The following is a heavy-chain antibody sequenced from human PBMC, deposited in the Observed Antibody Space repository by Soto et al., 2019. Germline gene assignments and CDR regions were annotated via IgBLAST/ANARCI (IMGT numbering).Heavy chain of an antibody. CDR2: ISSSSSYI. V-gene: IGHV3-21*01. Sequence: EVQLVESGGGLVKPGGSLRLSCAASGFTFSSYSMNWVRQAPGKGLEWVSSISSSSSYIYYADSVKGRFTISRDNAKNSLYLQMNSLRAEDTALYYCARDRLRLLGAVPLNDYWGQGTLVTVSS. J-gene: IGHJ4*02. D-gene: IGHD5-12*01. CDR3: ARDRLRLLGAVPLNDY. CDR1: GFTFSSYS.